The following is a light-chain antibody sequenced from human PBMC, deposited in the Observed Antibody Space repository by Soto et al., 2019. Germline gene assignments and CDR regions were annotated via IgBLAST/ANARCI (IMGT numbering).Light chain of an antibody. CDR1: SSDVGGYNY. CDR2: EVN. J-gene: IGLJ3*02. V-gene: IGLV2-8*01. Sequence: QSALTKPPSASGSPGQSVAISCTGTSSDVGGYNYVSWYQQHPGKAPKLMIYEVNKRPSGVPDRFSGSKSGTSASLAITGLQAEDEADYYCQSYDSSLNHLGVFGGGTKLTVL. CDR3: QSYDSSLNHLGV.